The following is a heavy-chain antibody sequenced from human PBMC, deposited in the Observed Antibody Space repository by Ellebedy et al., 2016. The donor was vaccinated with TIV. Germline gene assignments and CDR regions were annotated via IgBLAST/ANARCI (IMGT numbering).Heavy chain of an antibody. J-gene: IGHJ4*02. Sequence: GESLKISCAASGFTVSSNYMSWVRQAPGKGLEWVSVIYSGGSTFYADSVKGRFTISRDNSKNTLYLQMNSLRAEDTAVYYCASNYATYYDILTGYVFDYWGQGTLVTVSS. D-gene: IGHD3-9*01. CDR1: GFTVSSNY. V-gene: IGHV3-53*05. CDR3: ASNYATYYDILTGYVFDY. CDR2: IYSGGST.